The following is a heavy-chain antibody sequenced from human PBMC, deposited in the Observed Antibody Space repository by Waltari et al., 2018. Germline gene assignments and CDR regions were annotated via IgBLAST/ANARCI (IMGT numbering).Heavy chain of an antibody. V-gene: IGHV1-2*02. CDR3: ARQAARNFDY. Sequence: QVQLVQSGAEVKKPGASVNVSCKASGYNFIGYYIHWVRQAPGQGLEWMGWINPNTGGTKYAQKDQGRVTVTRDTSISTAYMELSSLGSDDMAVFYCARQAARNFDYWGQGTLVTVSS. CDR1: GYNFIGYY. J-gene: IGHJ4*02. CDR2: INPNTGGT.